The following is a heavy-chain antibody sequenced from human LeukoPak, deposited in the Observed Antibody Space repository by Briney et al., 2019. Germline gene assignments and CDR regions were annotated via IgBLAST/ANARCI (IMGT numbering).Heavy chain of an antibody. CDR2: IYHSGNT. D-gene: IGHD4-17*01. CDR3: AREIVGYGDYEGWFDP. J-gene: IGHJ5*02. V-gene: IGHV4-30-2*05. Sequence: SETLSLTCAVSGGSISSGDYSWSWIRQPPGKGLEWIGYIYHSGNTYYNPSLKSRVTISVDTSKNQFSLKLSSVTAADTAVYYCAREIVGYGDYEGWFDPWGQGTLVTVSS. CDR1: GGSISSGDYS.